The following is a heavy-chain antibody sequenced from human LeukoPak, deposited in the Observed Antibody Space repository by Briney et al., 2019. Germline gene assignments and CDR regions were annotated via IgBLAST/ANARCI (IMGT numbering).Heavy chain of an antibody. J-gene: IGHJ4*02. CDR1: GFTFSTYS. CDR2: ISSISTYI. V-gene: IGHV3-21*01. CDR3: ARDPQGYSSSWFDY. D-gene: IGHD6-13*01. Sequence: GGSLRLSCAASGFTFSTYSMNWVRQAPGKGLEWVSSISSISTYIYYADSVKGRFTISRDNAKNSLYLQMNSLRAGGTAVYYCARDPQGYSSSWFDYWGQGTLVTVSS.